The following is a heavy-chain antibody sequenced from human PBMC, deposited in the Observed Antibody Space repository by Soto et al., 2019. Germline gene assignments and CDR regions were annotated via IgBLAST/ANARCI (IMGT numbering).Heavy chain of an antibody. CDR3: ARGLEHVITIFRPSSIYFDY. Sequence: PGGSLRLSCAASGFTVSSYYMTWVRQTPGKGLDWVSVIYGDGSTYYADSVKGRFTISRDNSKNTLYLQMNSLRAEDTAIYYCARGLEHVITIFRPSSIYFDYWGQGTLVTVSS. CDR1: GFTVSSYY. D-gene: IGHD3-3*01. CDR2: IYGDGST. J-gene: IGHJ4*02. V-gene: IGHV3-53*01.